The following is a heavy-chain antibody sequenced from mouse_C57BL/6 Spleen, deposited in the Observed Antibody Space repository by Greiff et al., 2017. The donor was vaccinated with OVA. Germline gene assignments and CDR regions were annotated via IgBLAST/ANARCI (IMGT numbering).Heavy chain of an antibody. CDR1: GFNIKDDY. CDR3: TTFDGKGYYAMDY. Sequence: VQLKQSGAELVRPGASVKLSCTASGFNIKDDYMHWVKQRPEQGLEWIGWIDPENGDTEYASKFQGKGTITADTSSNTAYLQLSSLTSEDTAVYYCTTFDGKGYYAMDYWGQGTSVTVSS. J-gene: IGHJ4*01. V-gene: IGHV14-4*01. CDR2: IDPENGDT. D-gene: IGHD1-1*01.